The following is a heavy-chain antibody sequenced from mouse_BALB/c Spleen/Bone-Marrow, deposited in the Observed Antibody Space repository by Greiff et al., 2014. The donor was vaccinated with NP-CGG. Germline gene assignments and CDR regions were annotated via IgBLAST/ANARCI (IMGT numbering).Heavy chain of an antibody. V-gene: IGHV6-6*01. Sequence: EVQRVESGGGLVQPGGSMKLSCAASGFAFSDTWLDWVRQSPEKGPEWVAEIRTKADDHATYYAESVKGRFTISRDDSISSVYLQMNSLRAEDTGIYYCTPHPFDYWGQGTTLTVSS. CDR3: TPHPFDY. CDR2: IRTKADDHAT. J-gene: IGHJ2*01. CDR1: GFAFSDTW.